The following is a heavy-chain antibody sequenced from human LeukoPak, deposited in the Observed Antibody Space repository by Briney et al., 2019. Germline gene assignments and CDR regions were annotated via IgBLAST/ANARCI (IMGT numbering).Heavy chain of an antibody. J-gene: IGHJ6*03. CDR3: ARDLGGTNYYYYYMDV. CDR1: GFTFNSYW. Sequence: GGSLRLSCAASGFTFNSYWMSWVREAPGKGLEWVANIKQDGSEKYYVDSVKGRFTISRDNAKNSLYLQMNSLRAEDTAVYYCARDLGGTNYYYYYMDVWGKGTTVTVSS. D-gene: IGHD1-1*01. V-gene: IGHV3-7*01. CDR2: IKQDGSEK.